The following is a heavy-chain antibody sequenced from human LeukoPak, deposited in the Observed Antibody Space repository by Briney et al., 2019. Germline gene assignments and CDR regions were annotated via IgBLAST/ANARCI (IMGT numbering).Heavy chain of an antibody. Sequence: RGGSLTLFCTPPGFTFSSYRMHWVRRAPGRALVWVTDISYDGSNRLYADCVKGRFTISRDNYKNTLYLQMNSMRVEDTTVYYCAPEGDRYILFDHWRQGTLVSVSS. V-gene: IGHV3-30*03. CDR1: GFTFSSYR. CDR2: ISYDGSNR. D-gene: IGHD5-24*01. CDR3: APEGDRYILFDH. J-gene: IGHJ4*02.